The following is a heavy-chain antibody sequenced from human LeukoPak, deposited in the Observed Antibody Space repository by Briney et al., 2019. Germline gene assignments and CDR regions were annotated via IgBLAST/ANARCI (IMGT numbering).Heavy chain of an antibody. D-gene: IGHD2-15*01. J-gene: IGHJ6*02. V-gene: IGHV4-61*02. Sequence: SETLSLTCSVSGGSISSDSYYWTWVRQPAGKGLEWIGRIYISGNTIYNPSLKSRVTISIDTSKNQFSLKLSSVTAADTAVYYCARARGDCTGGRCYGYYYGMDVWGQGATVTVSS. CDR3: ARARGDCTGGRCYGYYYGMDV. CDR2: IYISGNT. CDR1: GGSISSDSYY.